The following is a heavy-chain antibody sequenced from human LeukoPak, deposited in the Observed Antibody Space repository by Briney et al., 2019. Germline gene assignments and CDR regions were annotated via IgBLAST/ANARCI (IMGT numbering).Heavy chain of an antibody. CDR2: ISAYNANT. J-gene: IGHJ6*02. CDR1: GYTFTNYG. Sequence: ASVKVSCKASGYTFTNYGISWVRQAPGHGLEWMGWISAYNANTKYAQKLQGRVTMTTDTSTSTAYMELRSLRSDDTAVYYCARDRSGQSFGYYYYGMDVWGQGTTVTVSS. D-gene: IGHD3-16*01. CDR3: ARDRSGQSFGYYYYGMDV. V-gene: IGHV1-18*01.